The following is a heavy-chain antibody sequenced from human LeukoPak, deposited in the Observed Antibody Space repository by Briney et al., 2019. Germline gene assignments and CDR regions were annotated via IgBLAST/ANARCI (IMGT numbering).Heavy chain of an antibody. V-gene: IGHV3-66*01. D-gene: IGHD1-14*01. Sequence: GSLRLSCAASEFSVGSNYMTWVRQAPGKGLEWVSLIYSGGSTYYADSVKGRFTISRDNSKNTLYLQMNSLRAEDTAVYYCARDRGNQRGYYYYYMDVWGKGTTVTVSS. CDR2: IYSGGST. CDR1: EFSVGSNY. CDR3: ARDRGNQRGYYYYYMDV. J-gene: IGHJ6*03.